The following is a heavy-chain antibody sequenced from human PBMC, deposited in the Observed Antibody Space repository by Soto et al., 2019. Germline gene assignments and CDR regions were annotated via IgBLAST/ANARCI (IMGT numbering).Heavy chain of an antibody. J-gene: IGHJ1*01. D-gene: IGHD3-22*01. CDR1: GYSFSSYW. CDR2: IYPGDSET. CDR3: ARHGGITMIVKNNEYFQH. Sequence: PGESLKISCKGSGYSFSSYWIAWLRQMPGKGLEWMGIIYPGDSETRYSPSFEGQVTISADRSIGTTYLQWSSLKASDSAMYYCARHGGITMIVKNNEYFQHWGQGTLVTVSS. V-gene: IGHV5-51*01.